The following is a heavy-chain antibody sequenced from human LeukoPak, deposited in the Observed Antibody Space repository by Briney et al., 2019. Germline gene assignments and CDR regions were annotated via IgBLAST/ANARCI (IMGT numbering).Heavy chain of an antibody. CDR1: GGSISSGSYY. J-gene: IGHJ4*02. CDR2: IYTSGST. CDR3: ARDIDYFDY. D-gene: IGHD3-16*02. V-gene: IGHV4-61*02. Sequence: SQTLSLTCTVSGGSISSGSYYWSWIRQPAGKGLEWIGRIYTSGSTNYSPSLKSRVTISVDTSKNQFSLKLSSVTAADTAVYYCARDIDYFDYWGQGTLVTVSS.